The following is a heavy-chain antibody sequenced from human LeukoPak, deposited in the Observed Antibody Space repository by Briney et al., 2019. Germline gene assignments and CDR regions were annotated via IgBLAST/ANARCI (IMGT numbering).Heavy chain of an antibody. CDR1: GGSISTFY. CDR2: IYTSGST. Sequence: SETLSLTCTVSGGSISTFYWSWIRQPAGKGLEWIGRIYTSGSTTYNPSLKSRVTMSVDTSKNQFSLKLSSVSAADTAVYYCARDSVAGTWAEYFQHCGEGVRVTVSS. J-gene: IGHJ1*01. V-gene: IGHV4-4*07. CDR3: ARDSVAGTWAEYFQH. D-gene: IGHD6-19*01.